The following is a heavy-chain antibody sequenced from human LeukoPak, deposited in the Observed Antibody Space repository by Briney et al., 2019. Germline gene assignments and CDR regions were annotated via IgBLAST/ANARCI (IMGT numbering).Heavy chain of an antibody. J-gene: IGHJ5*02. Sequence: GGSLRLSCAASGFTFSSYWMSWVRQAPGKGLEWVANIKQDGSEKYYVDSVKGRFTISRDNAKNSLYLQMNSLRAEDTAVYYCARNLWSGYSAPGRLDPWGQGTLVTVSS. CDR1: GFTFSSYW. CDR2: IKQDGSEK. V-gene: IGHV3-7*01. CDR3: ARNLWSGYSAPGRLDP. D-gene: IGHD3-3*01.